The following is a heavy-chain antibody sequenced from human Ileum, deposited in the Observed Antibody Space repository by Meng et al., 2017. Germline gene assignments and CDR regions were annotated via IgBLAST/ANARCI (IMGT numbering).Heavy chain of an antibody. V-gene: IGHV3-53*04. CDR3: ATAPYSSGWTAERDY. J-gene: IGHJ4*02. D-gene: IGHD6-19*01. CDR1: GFTVSSNY. Sequence: GGSLRLSCAVSGFTVSSNYMSWVRQTPGKGLEWVSVIYRDGTKYYADSVKGRFTISRHNSENTLYLPMNSLRTEDTAMYYCATAPYSSGWTAERDYWGQGTLVTVSS. CDR2: IYRDGTK.